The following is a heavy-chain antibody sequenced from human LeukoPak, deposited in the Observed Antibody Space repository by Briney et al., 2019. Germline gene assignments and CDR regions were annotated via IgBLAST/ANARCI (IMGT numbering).Heavy chain of an antibody. Sequence: SETLSLTCTVSGGSISSYYWSWIRQPPGKGLEWIGYIYYSGSTNYNPSLKSRVTISVDTSKNQFSLKLSSVTAADTAVYYCARPFDRGYLDAFDIWGQGTMVTVSS. CDR1: GGSISSYY. D-gene: IGHD5-12*01. J-gene: IGHJ3*02. V-gene: IGHV4-59*01. CDR3: ARPFDRGYLDAFDI. CDR2: IYYSGST.